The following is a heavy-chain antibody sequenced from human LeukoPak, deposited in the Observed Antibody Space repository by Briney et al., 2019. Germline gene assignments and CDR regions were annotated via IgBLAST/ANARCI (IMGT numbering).Heavy chain of an antibody. V-gene: IGHV3-7*01. CDR1: GFTSSSYW. Sequence: GGSLRLSCAASGFTSSSYWMSWVRQAPGKGLEWVANIKQDESEKYYVDSVKGRFTISRDNAKNSLYLQMNSLRAEDTAVYYCAREHHVYYFDYWGQGTLVTVSS. J-gene: IGHJ4*02. CDR3: AREHHVYYFDY. D-gene: IGHD1-14*01. CDR2: IKQDESEK.